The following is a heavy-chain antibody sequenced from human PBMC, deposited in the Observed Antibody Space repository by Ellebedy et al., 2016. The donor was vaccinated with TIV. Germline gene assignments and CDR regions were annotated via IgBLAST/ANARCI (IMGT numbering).Heavy chain of an antibody. V-gene: IGHV1-18*04. CDR3: ARGGDVLTGYENWFDP. CDR1: GYTLTNYG. D-gene: IGHD3-9*01. J-gene: IGHJ5*02. Sequence: ASVKVSCKASGYTLTNYGINWVRQAPGQGLEWMGWVSGNNGSTNYVQNFQGRVTMTTDTSTSTAYMELRSLRSDDTAVYYCARGGDVLTGYENWFDPWGQGTLVTVSS. CDR2: VSGNNGST.